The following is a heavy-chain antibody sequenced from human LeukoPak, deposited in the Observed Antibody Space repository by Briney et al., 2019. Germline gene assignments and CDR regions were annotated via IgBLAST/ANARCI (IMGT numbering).Heavy chain of an antibody. V-gene: IGHV3-30*02. CDR1: GFTFSSYG. CDR3: ARLASGDSYYYYMDV. Sequence: PGGSLRLSCAASGFTFSSYGMHWVRQAPGKGLEWVAFIRYDGSNKYYADSVKGRFTISRDNSKNTLYLQMNSLRAEDTALYYCARLASGDSYYYYMDVWGKGTTVTVSS. J-gene: IGHJ6*03. CDR2: IRYDGSNK.